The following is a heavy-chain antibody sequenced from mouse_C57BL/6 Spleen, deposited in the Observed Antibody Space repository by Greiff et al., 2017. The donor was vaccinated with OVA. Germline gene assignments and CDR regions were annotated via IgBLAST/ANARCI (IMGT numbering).Heavy chain of an antibody. V-gene: IGHV1-81*01. D-gene: IGHD1-1*01. CDR3: ARWHYGSSLYYFDY. CDR1: GYTFTSYG. Sequence: VMLVESGAELARPGASVKLSCKASGYTFTSYGISWVKQRTGQGLEWIGEIYPRSGNTYYNEKFKGKATLTADKSSSTAYMELRSLTSEDSAVYFCARWHYGSSLYYFDYWGQGTTLTVSS. CDR2: IYPRSGNT. J-gene: IGHJ2*01.